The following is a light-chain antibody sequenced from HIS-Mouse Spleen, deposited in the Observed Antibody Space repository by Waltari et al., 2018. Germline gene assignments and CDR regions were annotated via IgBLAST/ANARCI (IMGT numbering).Light chain of an antibody. Sequence: QSVLTQPPSASGTPGQRATISCSGSSSNIGRHYVYWYQPLPGTAPKLLIYRNNQRPSGFPDRFSGSKSGTSASLAISGLRSEDEADYYCAAWDDSLSGPVFGGGTKLTVL. CDR2: RNN. V-gene: IGLV1-47*01. CDR1: SSNIGRHY. CDR3: AAWDDSLSGPV. J-gene: IGLJ3*02.